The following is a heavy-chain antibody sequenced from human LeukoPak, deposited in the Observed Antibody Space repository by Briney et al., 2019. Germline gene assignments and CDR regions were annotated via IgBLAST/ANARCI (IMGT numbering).Heavy chain of an antibody. CDR3: ARDYYDSSGFVRGYYYYYYMDV. V-gene: IGHV4-38-2*02. CDR2: IYHSGST. Sequence: PSETLSLTCAVSGYSISSGYYWGWIRQPPGKGLEWIGSIYHSGSTYYNPSLKSRVTISVDTSKNQFSLKLGSVAAADTAVYYCARDYYDSSGFVRGYYYYYYMDVWGTGTTVTVSS. J-gene: IGHJ6*03. D-gene: IGHD3-22*01. CDR1: GYSISSGYY.